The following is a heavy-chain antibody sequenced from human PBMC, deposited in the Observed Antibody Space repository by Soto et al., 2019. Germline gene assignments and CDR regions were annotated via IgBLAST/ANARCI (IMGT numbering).Heavy chain of an antibody. J-gene: IGHJ6*02. CDR1: GGTFSSYA. V-gene: IGHV1-69*01. CDR3: ARRNYYDSSGYSASYYYYGMDF. D-gene: IGHD3-22*01. CDR2: IIPIFGTA. Sequence: QVQLVQSGAEVKKPGSSVKVSCTASGGTFSSYAISWVRQAPGQGLEWMGGIIPIFGTANYAQKFQGRVTITADESTSTAYMELSSLRSEDTAVYYCARRNYYDSSGYSASYYYYGMDFWGQGTTVTVSS.